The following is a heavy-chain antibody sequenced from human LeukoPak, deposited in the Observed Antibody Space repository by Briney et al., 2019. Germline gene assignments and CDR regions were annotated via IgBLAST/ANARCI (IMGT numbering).Heavy chain of an antibody. Sequence: GGSLRLSCTASGFTFGDYAMSWVRQAPGKGLEWVGFIRSKAYGGTTEYAASVKGRFTISRDDSKSIAYLQMNSLKTEDTALYYCTSPYSTFDYWGQGTLVTVSS. CDR2: IRSKAYGGTT. CDR1: GFTFGDYA. V-gene: IGHV3-49*04. J-gene: IGHJ4*02. D-gene: IGHD4-4*01. CDR3: TSPYSTFDY.